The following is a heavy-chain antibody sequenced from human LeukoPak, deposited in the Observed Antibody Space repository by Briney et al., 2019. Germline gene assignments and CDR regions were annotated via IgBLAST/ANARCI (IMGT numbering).Heavy chain of an antibody. CDR1: GGTFSSYA. J-gene: IGHJ3*02. CDR3: ARDEGYSYDTDAFDI. D-gene: IGHD5-18*01. CDR2: IIPIFGTA. Sequence: SVKVSCTASGGTFSSYAISWVRQAPGQGLEWMGGIIPIFGTANYAQKFQGRVTITADESTSTAYMELSSLRSEDTAVYYCARDEGYSYDTDAFDIWGQGTMVTVSS. V-gene: IGHV1-69*13.